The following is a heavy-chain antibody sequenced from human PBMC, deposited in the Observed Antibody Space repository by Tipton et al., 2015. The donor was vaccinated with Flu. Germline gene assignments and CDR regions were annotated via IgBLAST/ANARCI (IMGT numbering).Heavy chain of an antibody. D-gene: IGHD1-26*01. CDR2: VYYSGST. CDR1: GGSISPYY. CDR3: ARPGARWESQLLIPDAFDI. J-gene: IGHJ3*02. V-gene: IGHV4-59*08. Sequence: TLSLTCTVSGGSISPYYWSWIRQPPGKGLEWVGYVYYSGSTSYNPSLRSRVTISVDTSKNHFSLKMSSVTAADTAVYFCARPGARWESQLLIPDAFDIWGRGTMVTVSS.